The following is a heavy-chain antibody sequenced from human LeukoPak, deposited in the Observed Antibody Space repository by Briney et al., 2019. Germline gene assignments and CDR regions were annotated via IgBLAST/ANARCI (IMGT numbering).Heavy chain of an antibody. CDR1: GFTFSNAW. V-gene: IGHV3-15*01. D-gene: IGHD3-22*01. J-gene: IGHJ4*02. CDR2: IKSKTDGGTT. Sequence: PGGSLRLSCAASGFTFSNAWMSWVRQAPGKGLEWVGRIKSKTDGGTTDYAAPVKGRFTISRDDSKNTLHLQMNSLKTEDTAVYYCTTDLVGYYDSSGYYGYYFDYWGQGTLVTVSS. CDR3: TTDLVGYYDSSGYYGYYFDY.